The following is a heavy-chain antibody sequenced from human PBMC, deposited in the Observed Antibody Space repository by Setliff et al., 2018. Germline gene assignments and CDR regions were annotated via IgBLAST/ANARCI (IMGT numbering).Heavy chain of an antibody. CDR3: ARLSSINYDSRGYYPNYFDY. Sequence: PGESLKISCKDSGYTFSLSWIGWVRQMPGKGLDWMGIIYAGNSQIKYGPSFQGQFTISVDKSISTAYLQWSSLKASDTAMYYCARLSSINYDSRGYYPNYFDYWGQATLVTVSS. V-gene: IGHV5-51*01. CDR1: GYTFSLSW. CDR2: IYAGNSQI. D-gene: IGHD3-22*01. J-gene: IGHJ4*02.